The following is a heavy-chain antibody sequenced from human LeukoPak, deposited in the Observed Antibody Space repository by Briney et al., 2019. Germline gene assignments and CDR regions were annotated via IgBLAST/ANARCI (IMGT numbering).Heavy chain of an antibody. CDR1: GGSFSGYY. J-gene: IGHJ4*02. CDR2: INHSGST. V-gene: IGHV4-34*01. Sequence: SETLSLTCAVYGGSFSGYYWSWIRQPPGKGLEWIGEINHSGSTNYNPSLKSRVTISVDTSKNQFSLKLSSVTAADTAVYYCARGAYYYDSSGYYEPRGYFDYWGQGTLVTVSS. D-gene: IGHD3-22*01. CDR3: ARGAYYYDSSGYYEPRGYFDY.